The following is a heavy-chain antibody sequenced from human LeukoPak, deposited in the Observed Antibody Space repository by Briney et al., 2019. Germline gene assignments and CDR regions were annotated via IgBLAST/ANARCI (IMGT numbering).Heavy chain of an antibody. CDR2: IYYSGST. J-gene: IGHJ6*02. CDR1: GSSISSYY. Sequence: PSETLSLTCTVSGSSISSYYWSWIRQPPGKGLEWIGYIYYSGSTNYNPSLRSRVTISVDTSKNQFSLRLSSVTAADTAVYYCARVRLHCSSTSCYSGYYYYGMDVWGQGTTVTVSS. CDR3: ARVRLHCSSTSCYSGYYYYGMDV. V-gene: IGHV4-59*01. D-gene: IGHD2-2*01.